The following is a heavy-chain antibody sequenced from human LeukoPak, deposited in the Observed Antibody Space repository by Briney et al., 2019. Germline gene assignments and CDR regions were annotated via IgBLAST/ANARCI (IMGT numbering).Heavy chain of an antibody. J-gene: IGHJ6*04. CDR2: ISGSGSYT. D-gene: IGHD3-10*01. V-gene: IGHV3-11*06. CDR1: GFTFSDYY. Sequence: GGSLSLSCPASGFTFSDYYMSWIRQAPGKGLEWLSYISGSGSYTNYADSEKGRFTISRDNAKNSVYLQMNSLRAEDTAVYYCARDDYASGSYGMDVWGKGTTVTVSS. CDR3: ARDDYASGSYGMDV.